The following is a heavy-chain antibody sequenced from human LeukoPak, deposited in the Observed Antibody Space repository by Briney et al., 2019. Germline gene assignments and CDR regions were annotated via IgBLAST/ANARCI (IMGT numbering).Heavy chain of an antibody. V-gene: IGHV4-39*01. D-gene: IGHD3-10*01. CDR3: ARLGFGAN. CDR2: IYYSGST. CDR1: GGSISSSSYY. J-gene: IGHJ4*02. Sequence: SETLSLTCTVSGGSISSSSYYWGWIRQPPGKGLEWIGSIYYSGSTYYNPSLKSRVTISVDTSKNQFSLKLSSVTAADTAVYYCARLGFGANWGQGTLVPVSS.